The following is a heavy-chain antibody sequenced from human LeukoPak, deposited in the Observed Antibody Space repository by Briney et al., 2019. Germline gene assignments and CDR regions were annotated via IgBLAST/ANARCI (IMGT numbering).Heavy chain of an antibody. J-gene: IGHJ4*02. D-gene: IGHD6-19*01. CDR3: ASIPHLGVAGTRDLDY. Sequence: PGRSLRLSCAASGFTFSSYAMHWVRQAPGKGLEWVAVISHDGSNKYYADSVKGRFTISRDNSKNTLYLQMNSLRAEDTAVYYCASIPHLGVAGTRDLDYWGQGTLVTVSS. CDR1: GFTFSSYA. CDR2: ISHDGSNK. V-gene: IGHV3-30-3*01.